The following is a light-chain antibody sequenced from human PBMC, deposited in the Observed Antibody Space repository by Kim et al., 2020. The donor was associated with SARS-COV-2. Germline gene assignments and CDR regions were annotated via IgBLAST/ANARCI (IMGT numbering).Light chain of an antibody. CDR3: QSCSRDTVL. CDR2: EEG. V-gene: IGLV6-57*03. CDR1: GDSVEDNT. J-gene: IGLJ3*02. Sequence: GQVVAACGARGGDSVEDNTGEWCRERPGGGPSTVFCEEGPRPSGVSDRCACSSDSSAAAASLTISGLRTEDEADYYCQSCSRDTVLFGGGTKLTVL.